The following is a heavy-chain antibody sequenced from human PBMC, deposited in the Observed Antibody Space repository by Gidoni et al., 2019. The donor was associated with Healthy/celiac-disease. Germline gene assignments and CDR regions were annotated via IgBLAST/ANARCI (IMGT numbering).Heavy chain of an antibody. CDR2: ISGSGGST. CDR3: AKYLLVDTAMVIAFDI. CDR1: GFTFRSYA. V-gene: IGHV3-23*01. J-gene: IGHJ3*02. Sequence: EVQLLESGGGLVQPGGSLRLSCAASGFTFRSYAMSWVRQAPGKGLEWVSAISGSGGSTYYADSVKGRFTISRDNSKNTLYLQMNSLRAEDTAVYYCAKYLLVDTAMVIAFDIWGQGTMVTVSS. D-gene: IGHD5-18*01.